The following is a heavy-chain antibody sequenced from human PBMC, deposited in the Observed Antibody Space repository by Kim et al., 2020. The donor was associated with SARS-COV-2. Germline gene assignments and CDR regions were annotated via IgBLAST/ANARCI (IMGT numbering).Heavy chain of an antibody. CDR2: IYYSGST. CDR3: ARAAPVGARLYYGMDV. CDR1: GGSISSYY. J-gene: IGHJ6*02. D-gene: IGHD3-3*01. Sequence: SETLSLTCTVSGGSISSYYWSWIRQPPGKGLEWIGYIYYSGSTNYNPSLKSRVTISVDTSKNQFSLKLSSVTAADTAVYYCARAAPVGARLYYGMDVWGQGTTVTVSS. V-gene: IGHV4-59*01.